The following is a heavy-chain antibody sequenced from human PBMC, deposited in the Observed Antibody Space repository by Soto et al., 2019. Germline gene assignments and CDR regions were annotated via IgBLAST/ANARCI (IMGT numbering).Heavy chain of an antibody. D-gene: IGHD3-22*01. Sequence: QVQLVQSGAEVKKPGASVKVSCKASGYTFTSYDINWVRQATGQGLEWMGWMNPNSGNTGYAQKFRGRVTMTRNTSISTAYMELSSLRSEDTAVYYCATDSRGTYYYYYGMDVWGQGTTVTVSS. J-gene: IGHJ6*02. CDR2: MNPNSGNT. V-gene: IGHV1-8*01. CDR1: GYTFTSYD. CDR3: ATDSRGTYYYYYGMDV.